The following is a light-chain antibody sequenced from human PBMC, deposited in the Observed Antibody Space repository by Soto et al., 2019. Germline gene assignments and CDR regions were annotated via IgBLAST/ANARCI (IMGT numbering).Light chain of an antibody. Sequence: QSALTQPPSVPESPGQSVAISCTGTSSDVGNSNGVSWYHQPPGTAPKLIIYDVNNRPSGVPDRFSGSKSGNTASLTISGLQAEDEGDYYCSSYTSSSTYVFGTGTKVTV. CDR1: SSDVGNSNG. V-gene: IGLV2-18*02. CDR2: DVN. CDR3: SSYTSSSTYV. J-gene: IGLJ1*01.